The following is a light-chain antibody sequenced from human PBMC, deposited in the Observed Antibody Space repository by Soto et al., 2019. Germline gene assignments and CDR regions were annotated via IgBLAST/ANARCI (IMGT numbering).Light chain of an antibody. J-gene: IGKJ3*01. Sequence: EIXMTQSPSTLXACVGDRVSIXCRASQSFSSGLAWYQQTQGEAPKRLIYDASILESAVTSRFSGSGSGKEFTLTISSLQPDDFATYQCQQYNTFWTFGPGTKVDIK. V-gene: IGKV1-5*01. CDR2: DAS. CDR1: QSFSSG. CDR3: QQYNTFWT.